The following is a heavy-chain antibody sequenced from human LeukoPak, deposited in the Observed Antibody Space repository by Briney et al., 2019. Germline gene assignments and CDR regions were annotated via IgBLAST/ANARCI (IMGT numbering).Heavy chain of an antibody. D-gene: IGHD1-14*01. CDR1: GFSFTNYW. V-gene: IGHV3-7*01. CDR3: ARDKITGASINDY. CDR2: INQDGSER. J-gene: IGHJ4*02. Sequence: PGGALRLSCAASGFSFTNYWISWVRQAPGMGLEWVAIINQDGSERYYVDSVKGRFTVSRDSAKNSLYLQMNSLRVEDTAVYYCARDKITGASINDYWGQGTLVTVSS.